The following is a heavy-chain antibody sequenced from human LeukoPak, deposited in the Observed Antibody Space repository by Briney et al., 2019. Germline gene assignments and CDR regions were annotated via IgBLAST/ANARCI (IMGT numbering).Heavy chain of an antibody. CDR1: GFTFSYYW. V-gene: IGHV3-74*01. D-gene: IGHD3-10*01. J-gene: IGHJ4*02. CDR3: AKDDAWLRFGE. CDR2: ISTDGSST. Sequence: GGSLRLSCAASGFTFSYYWMHWVRQAPGKGLVWVSRISTDGSSTTYADSVKGRFTISRDNSKNTLYLEVISLTAEDTAVYYCAKDDAWLRFGEWSQGTLVTVSS.